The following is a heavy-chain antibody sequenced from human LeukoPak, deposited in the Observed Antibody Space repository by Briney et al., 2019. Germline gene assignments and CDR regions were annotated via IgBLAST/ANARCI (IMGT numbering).Heavy chain of an antibody. J-gene: IGHJ4*02. Sequence: PGGSLRLSCAVSGFTVSSNYMSWVRQAPGKGLEWVSVIYTGGTTYYADSVKGRFTISRDNSKNTLYLQMNSLRAEDTAVYYCARGQYVYYWGQGTLVTVSS. CDR1: GFTVSSNY. CDR2: IYTGGTT. V-gene: IGHV3-66*01. D-gene: IGHD4-11*01. CDR3: ARGQYVYY.